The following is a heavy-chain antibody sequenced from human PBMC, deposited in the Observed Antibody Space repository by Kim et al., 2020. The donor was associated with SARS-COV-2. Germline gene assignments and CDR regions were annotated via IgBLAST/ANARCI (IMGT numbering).Heavy chain of an antibody. D-gene: IGHD1-26*01. Sequence: SETLSLTCTVSGGSISSYYWSWIRQPPGKGLEWIGYIYYSGSTNYNPSLKSRVTISVDTSKNQFSLKLSSVTAADTAVYYCARAWIGGSYYYYYGMDVWGQGTTVTVSS. CDR1: GGSISSYY. V-gene: IGHV4-59*13. J-gene: IGHJ6*02. CDR2: IYYSGST. CDR3: ARAWIGGSYYYYYGMDV.